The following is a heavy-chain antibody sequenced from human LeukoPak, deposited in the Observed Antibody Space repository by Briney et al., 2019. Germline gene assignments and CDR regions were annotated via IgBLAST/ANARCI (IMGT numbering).Heavy chain of an antibody. CDR2: ISGDGGTT. J-gene: IGHJ4*02. CDR1: GFTFDDYA. CDR3: ARSLPDYFDY. Sequence: GGSLRLSCAASGFTFDDYAMHWVRQAPGKGLEWVSLISGDGGTTYSADSVKGRFTISRDNSKNSLYLQMNSLRTEDTALYYCARSLPDYFDYWGQGTLVSVSS. V-gene: IGHV3-43*02.